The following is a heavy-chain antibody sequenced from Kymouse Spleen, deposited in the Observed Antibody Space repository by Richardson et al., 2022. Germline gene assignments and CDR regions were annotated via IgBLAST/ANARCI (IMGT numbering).Heavy chain of an antibody. CDR2: ISYDGSNK. J-gene: IGHJ6*02. Sequence: QVQLVESGGGVVQPGRSLRLSCAASGFTFSSYGMHWVRQAPGKGLEWVAVISYDGSNKYYADSVKGRFTISRDNSKNTLYLQMNSLRAEDTAVYYCAKSRDSSSWYYYYYGMDVWGQGTTVTVSS. D-gene: IGHD6-13*01. CDR1: GFTFSSYG. V-gene: IGHV3-30*18. CDR3: AKSRDSSSWYYYYYGMDV.